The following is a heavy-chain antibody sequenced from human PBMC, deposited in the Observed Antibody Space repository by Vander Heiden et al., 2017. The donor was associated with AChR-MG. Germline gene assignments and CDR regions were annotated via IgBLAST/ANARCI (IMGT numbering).Heavy chain of an antibody. V-gene: IGHV3-30*18. CDR1: GFTFSSYG. Sequence: QVQLVESGGGVVQPGRSLRLSCAASGFTFSSYGMHWVRQAPGKGLEWVAVISYDGSNKYYADSVKGRFTISRDNSKNTLYLQMNSLRAEDTAVYYCAKVSGRDWNDEEYFDYWGQGTLVTVSS. CDR2: ISYDGSNK. J-gene: IGHJ4*02. CDR3: AKVSGRDWNDEEYFDY. D-gene: IGHD1-1*01.